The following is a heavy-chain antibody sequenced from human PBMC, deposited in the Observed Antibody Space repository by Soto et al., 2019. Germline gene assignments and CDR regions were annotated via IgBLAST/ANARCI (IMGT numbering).Heavy chain of an antibody. CDR2: ISSSSSYI. CDR1: GFTFSSYS. CDR3: ARDGIPTGTTDWFDP. Sequence: EVQLVESGGGLVKPGGSLRLSCAASGFTFSSYSMNWVRPAPGKGLEWVSSISSSSSYIYYADSVKGRFTISRDNAKNSLYLQMNSLRAEDTAVYYCARDGIPTGTTDWFDPWGQGTLVTVSS. D-gene: IGHD1-1*01. J-gene: IGHJ5*02. V-gene: IGHV3-21*01.